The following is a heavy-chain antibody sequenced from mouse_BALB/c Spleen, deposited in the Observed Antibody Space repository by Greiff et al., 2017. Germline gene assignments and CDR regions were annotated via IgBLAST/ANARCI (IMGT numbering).Heavy chain of an antibody. CDR1: GFTFSSYA. Sequence: EVNVVESGGGLVKPGGSLKLSCAASGFTFSSYAMSWVRQSPEKRLEWVAEISSGGSYTYYPDTVTGRFTISRDNAKNTLYLEMSSLRSEDTAMYYCARRDYDASLFAYWGQGTLVTVSA. V-gene: IGHV5-9-4*01. CDR2: ISSGGSYT. J-gene: IGHJ3*01. CDR3: ARRDYDASLFAY. D-gene: IGHD2-4*01.